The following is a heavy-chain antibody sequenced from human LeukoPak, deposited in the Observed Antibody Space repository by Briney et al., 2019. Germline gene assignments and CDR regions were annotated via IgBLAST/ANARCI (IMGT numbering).Heavy chain of an antibody. CDR3: ARDYYDSSGYYVVDY. V-gene: IGHV1-2*02. CDR1: GYTFTRYY. D-gene: IGHD3-22*01. Sequence: SVKVSCKASGYTFTRYYMHWVRQPPGQGLEWMGWINPNSGGTNYAQKFQGRVTMTRDTSISTAYMELSRLRCDDTAVYYCARDYYDSSGYYVVDYWGQGTLVTVSS. CDR2: INPNSGGT. J-gene: IGHJ4*02.